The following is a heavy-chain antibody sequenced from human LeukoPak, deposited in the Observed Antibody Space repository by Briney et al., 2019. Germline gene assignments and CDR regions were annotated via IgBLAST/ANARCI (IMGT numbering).Heavy chain of an antibody. CDR3: ARESAVAGITALDY. CDR2: MYNSDSP. V-gene: IGHV4-4*07. D-gene: IGHD6-19*01. J-gene: IGHJ4*02. CDR1: GASISSYY. Sequence: SETLSLTCTVSGASISSYYWTWIRQPAGKGLEWIGRMYNSDSPNYNPSLNSRVTMSVDTSKNQVSLRLTSVTAADTAVYYCARESAVAGITALDYWGQGTLATVSS.